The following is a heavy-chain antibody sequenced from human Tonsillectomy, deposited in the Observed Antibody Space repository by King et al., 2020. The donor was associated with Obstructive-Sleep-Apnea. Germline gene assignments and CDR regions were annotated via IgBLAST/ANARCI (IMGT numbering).Heavy chain of an antibody. CDR2: ISDYGSNK. V-gene: IGHV3-30*18. J-gene: IGHJ6*02. CDR1: GFTFSSYG. D-gene: IGHD3-10*01. Sequence: VQLVESGGGVVQPGRSLRLSCAASGFTFSSYGMHWVRQAPGKGLEWVAVISDYGSNKFYADSVKGRFTISRDNSRSTLYVQMNSLRVEDTAVYHCAKGKGSGSYYHGVDVWGQGTTVTVSS. CDR3: AKGKGSGSYYHGVDV.